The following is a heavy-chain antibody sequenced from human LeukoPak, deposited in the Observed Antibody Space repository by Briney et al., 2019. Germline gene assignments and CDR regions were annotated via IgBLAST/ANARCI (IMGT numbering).Heavy chain of an antibody. CDR2: ITISGDDT. CDR3: ARELRPNDY. V-gene: IGHV3-23*01. D-gene: IGHD2-15*01. Sequence: GGSLRLSCAASGLILSNFAMTWVRQAPGKGLEWVSSITISGDDTFYADSVKGRFTISRDNSKNTLYLQMNSLRAEDTAVYYCARELRPNDYWGQGTLVTVSS. CDR1: GLILSNFA. J-gene: IGHJ4*02.